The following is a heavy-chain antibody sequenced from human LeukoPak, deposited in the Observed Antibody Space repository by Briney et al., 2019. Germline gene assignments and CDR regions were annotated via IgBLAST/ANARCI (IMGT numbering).Heavy chain of an antibody. Sequence: SETLSLTCTVSGGSISSYYWSWIRQPPGKGLEWIGYIYYSGSTNYNPSLKSRVTISVDTSKNQFSLKLNSVTAADTAVYYCARGKFLRYSSSSQNFDYWGQGTLVTVSS. CDR3: ARGKFLRYSSSSQNFDY. CDR2: IYYSGST. J-gene: IGHJ4*02. V-gene: IGHV4-59*01. CDR1: GGSISSYY. D-gene: IGHD6-6*01.